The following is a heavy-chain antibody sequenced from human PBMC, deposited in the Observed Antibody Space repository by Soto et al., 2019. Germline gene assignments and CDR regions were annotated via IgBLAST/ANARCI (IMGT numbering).Heavy chain of an antibody. CDR2: IYYSGST. CDR3: ATSLSYGDYLNPLSYYYYGMDV. Sequence: SETLSLTCTVSGGSISSGGYYWSWIRQHPGKGLEWIGYIYYSGSTYYNPSLKSRVTISVDTSKNQFSLKLSSVTAADTAVYYCATSLSYGDYLNPLSYYYYGMDVWGQGTTVTVSS. CDR1: GGSISSGGYY. D-gene: IGHD4-17*01. J-gene: IGHJ6*02. V-gene: IGHV4-31*03.